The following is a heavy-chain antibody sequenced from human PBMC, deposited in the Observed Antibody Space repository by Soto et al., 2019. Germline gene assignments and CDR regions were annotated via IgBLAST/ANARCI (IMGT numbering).Heavy chain of an antibody. Sequence: EVQLLESGGGLVQPGGSLRLSCAASGFTFSSYPMTWVRQAPGKWLEWVSAISGSGGSIDYADSVRGRFTISRDNSKNTLYLQMDSLRAEDTAVYYCGKGGRAVAGVRVDLDYWGRGTLVTVSS. D-gene: IGHD6-19*01. CDR2: ISGSGGSI. J-gene: IGHJ4*02. CDR1: GFTFSSYP. V-gene: IGHV3-23*01. CDR3: GKGGRAVAGVRVDLDY.